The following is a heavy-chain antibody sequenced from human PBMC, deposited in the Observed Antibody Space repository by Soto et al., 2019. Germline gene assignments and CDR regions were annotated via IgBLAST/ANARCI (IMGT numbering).Heavy chain of an antibody. Sequence: PGESLKISCKGSGYSFAGYWITWVRQKPGKGLEWMGRIDPSDSQTYYSPSFRGHVTISATKSITTVPLQWSSLRASDTAMYYCARQIYDSDTGPNFQYYFDSWGQGTPVTVSS. CDR2: IDPSDSQT. CDR1: GYSFAGYW. CDR3: ARQIYDSDTGPNFQYYFDS. D-gene: IGHD3-22*01. V-gene: IGHV5-10-1*01. J-gene: IGHJ4*02.